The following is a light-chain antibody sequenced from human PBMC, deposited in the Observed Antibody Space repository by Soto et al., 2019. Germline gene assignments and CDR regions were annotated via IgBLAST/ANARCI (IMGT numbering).Light chain of an antibody. CDR2: GAS. J-gene: IGKJ3*01. V-gene: IGKV3-20*01. CDR1: QSVSSSY. CDR3: QQYGSSTSFT. Sequence: EIVLTQSPGTLSLSPGERATLSCRASQSVSSSYLGGYQQKPGQAPSLLIYGASSRATGIPDRFSGSGSGTDFTLTISRLESEDFAVYYCQQYGSSTSFTFGPGTKVDIK.